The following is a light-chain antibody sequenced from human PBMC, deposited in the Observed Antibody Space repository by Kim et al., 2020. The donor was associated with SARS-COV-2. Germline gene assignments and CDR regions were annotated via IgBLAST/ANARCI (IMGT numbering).Light chain of an antibody. CDR1: SLRSYY. CDR2: GKN. CDR3: NSRDSSGNHWV. J-gene: IGLJ3*02. V-gene: IGLV3-19*01. Sequence: SSELTQDPAVSVALGQTVRITCQGDSLRSYYASWYQPKPGQAPVLVIYGKNNRPSGIPGRFSGSSSGTTASLTITRAQSEDEASYYCNSRDSSGNHWVFG.